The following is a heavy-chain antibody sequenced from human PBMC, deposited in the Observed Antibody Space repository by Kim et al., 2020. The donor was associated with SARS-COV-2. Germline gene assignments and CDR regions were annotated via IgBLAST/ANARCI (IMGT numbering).Heavy chain of an antibody. V-gene: IGHV3-30-3*01. Sequence: GGSLRLSCAASGFTFSSYAMHWVRQAPGKGLEWVAVISYDGSNKYYADSVKGRFTIPRDNSKNTLYLQMNSLRAEDTAVYYCARWVSGSYTYYFDYWGQG. D-gene: IGHD1-26*01. CDR1: GFTFSSYA. J-gene: IGHJ4*02. CDR2: ISYDGSNK. CDR3: ARWVSGSYTYYFDY.